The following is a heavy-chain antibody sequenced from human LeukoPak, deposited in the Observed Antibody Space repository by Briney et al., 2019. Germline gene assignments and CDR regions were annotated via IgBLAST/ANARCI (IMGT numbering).Heavy chain of an antibody. V-gene: IGHV4-39*01. CDR3: ARLDTYYDFWSGPTFDY. D-gene: IGHD3-3*01. Sequence: PSETLSLTCTVSGGSISSSSYYWGWIRQPPGKGLEWIGSIYYSGSTYYNPSLKSRVTISVVTSKNQFSLKLSSVTAADAAVYYCARLDTYYDFWSGPTFDYWGQGTLVTVSS. J-gene: IGHJ4*02. CDR1: GGSISSSSYY. CDR2: IYYSGST.